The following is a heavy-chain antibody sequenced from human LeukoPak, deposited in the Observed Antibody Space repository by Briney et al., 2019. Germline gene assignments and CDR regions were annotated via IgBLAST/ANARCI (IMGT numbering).Heavy chain of an antibody. CDR2: IYPGDSDT. D-gene: IGHD2-8*01. Sequence: GESLQISCKGSGYSFTSYWIGWVRQMPGKGLEWMGIIYPGDSDTRYSPSFQGQVTISADKSISTAYLQWSSLKASDTAMYYCARHSMVRSGLVDYWGQGTLVTVSS. CDR1: GYSFTSYW. CDR3: ARHSMVRSGLVDY. J-gene: IGHJ4*02. V-gene: IGHV5-51*01.